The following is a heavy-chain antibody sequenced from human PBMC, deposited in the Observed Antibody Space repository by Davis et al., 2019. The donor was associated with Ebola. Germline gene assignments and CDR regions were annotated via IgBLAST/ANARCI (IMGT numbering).Heavy chain of an antibody. D-gene: IGHD5-18*01. V-gene: IGHV1-58*01. J-gene: IGHJ4*02. CDR2: IVVGTGNT. CDR1: GFTFTSSA. Sequence: SVTVSCKASGFTFTSSAVQCVRQARGQRLEWLGWIVVGTGNTNYAQKFQERVTITRDMSTSTAYMELGSLRSEDTAVYYCARSRWIQLLDYWGQGTLVTVSS. CDR3: ARSRWIQLLDY.